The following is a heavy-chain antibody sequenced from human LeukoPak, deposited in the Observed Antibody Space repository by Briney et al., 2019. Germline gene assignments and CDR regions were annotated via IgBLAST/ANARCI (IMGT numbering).Heavy chain of an antibody. J-gene: IGHJ3*01. CDR3: ARQPGGRAAFDV. CDR2: ISYTGGEI. Sequence: PSETRSLTCTVSGGSLNSYYWSWIRQPPGKRLEWIGYISYTGGEINYNPSLKSRLTLSVDTSKHLFSLMLTSVTAADTAIYYCARQPGGRAAFDVWAQGTMVTVSS. CDR1: GGSLNSYY. D-gene: IGHD1-14*01. V-gene: IGHV4-59*08.